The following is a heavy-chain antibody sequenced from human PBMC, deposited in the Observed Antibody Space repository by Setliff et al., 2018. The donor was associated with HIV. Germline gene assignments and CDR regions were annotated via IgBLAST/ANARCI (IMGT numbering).Heavy chain of an antibody. J-gene: IGHJ6*02. CDR3: ARWGYSRDGMDV. D-gene: IGHD4-4*01. CDR2: ISSSGSTI. V-gene: IGHV3-48*03. Sequence: GGSLRLSCAASGFTFSSYEINWVRQAPGKGLEWLSYISSSGSTIYYADSVKGRSIISRDNAKNSLNLQMNSLRAEDTAVYYCARWGYSRDGMDVWGQGTTVTVSS. CDR1: GFTFSSYE.